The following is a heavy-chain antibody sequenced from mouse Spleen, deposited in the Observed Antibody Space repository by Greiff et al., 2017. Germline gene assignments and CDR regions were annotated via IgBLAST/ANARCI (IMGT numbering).Heavy chain of an antibody. V-gene: IGHV14-4*01. CDR1: GFNIKDDY. Sequence: VQLKESGAELVRPGASVKLSCTASGFNIKDDYMHWVKQRPEQGREWIGWIDPENGDTEYASKFQGKATITADTSSNTAYLQLSSLTSEDTAVYYCTIGVLRLPWYFDVWGTGTTVTVSS. D-gene: IGHD1-1*01. CDR2: IDPENGDT. J-gene: IGHJ1*03. CDR3: TIGVLRLPWYFDV.